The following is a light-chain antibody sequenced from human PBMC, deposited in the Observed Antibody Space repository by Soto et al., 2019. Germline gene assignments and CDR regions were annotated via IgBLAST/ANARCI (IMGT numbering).Light chain of an antibody. J-gene: IGLJ3*02. V-gene: IGLV2-8*01. CDR2: EVT. CDR1: SSDVGGYNY. CDR3: SSYAASNNCYFV. Sequence: QSALTQPPSASGSPGQSVTISCTGTSSDVGGYNYVSWYQQYPGRAPKLMIYEVTKRPSGVPDRFSGSKSGNTASLTVSGLQAEEEADYDCSSYAASNNCYFVFGGGTQLTVL.